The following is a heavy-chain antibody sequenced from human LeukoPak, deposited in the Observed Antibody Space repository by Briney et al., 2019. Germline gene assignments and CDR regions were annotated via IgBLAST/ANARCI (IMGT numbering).Heavy chain of an antibody. J-gene: IGHJ4*02. CDR3: AKTGYSSASPIDY. CDR1: RFTLRSYG. Sequence: GGSLRLSCTASRFTLRSYGMHWVRQAPGKGLEWVAFIRNDGSNENYADSVKGRFTISRDNSKNTLSLQMNSLRGEDTAVYYCAKTGYSSASPIDYWGQGVLVIVSS. D-gene: IGHD6-19*01. V-gene: IGHV3-30*02. CDR2: IRNDGSNE.